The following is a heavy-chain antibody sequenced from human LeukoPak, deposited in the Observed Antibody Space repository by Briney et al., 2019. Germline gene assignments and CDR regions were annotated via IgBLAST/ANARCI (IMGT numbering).Heavy chain of an antibody. J-gene: IGHJ4*02. D-gene: IGHD3-22*01. CDR2: ISSSVTTI. V-gene: IGHV3-48*03. CDR3: ARGAYFYDSSGSPASFDY. Sequence: GGSLRLSCAASGFIFSSYEMNWVRQAPGKGLEWVSYISSSVTTIYYADSVKGRFTISRDNAKNSLYLQMNSLRAEDTAVYYCARGAYFYDSSGSPASFDYWGQGTLVTVSS. CDR1: GFIFSSYE.